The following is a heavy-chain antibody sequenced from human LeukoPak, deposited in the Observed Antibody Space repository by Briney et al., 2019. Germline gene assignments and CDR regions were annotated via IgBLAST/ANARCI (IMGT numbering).Heavy chain of an antibody. V-gene: IGHV4-39*07. CDR1: GGSISSSSYY. Sequence: PSETLSLTCTVSGGSISSSSYYWGWIRQPPGKGLEWIGSIHYSGSTNYNPSLKSRVTISVDTSKNQFSLKLSSVTAADTAVYYCARGYCSGGSCYSYYYYNYMDVWGKGATVTVSS. J-gene: IGHJ6*03. D-gene: IGHD2-15*01. CDR3: ARGYCSGGSCYSYYYYNYMDV. CDR2: IHYSGST.